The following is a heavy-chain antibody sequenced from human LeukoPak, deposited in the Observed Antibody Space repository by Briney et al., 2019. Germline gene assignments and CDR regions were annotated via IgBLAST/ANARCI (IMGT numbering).Heavy chain of an antibody. CDR1: GFTFGPYT. V-gene: IGHV3-48*04. D-gene: IGHD3-9*01. CDR2: ISSSSDTI. CDR3: AKDYDIHRY. Sequence: GGSLRLSCAASGFTFGPYTMNWVRQAPGKGLEWVSYISSSSDTIYYADSVKGRFTISRDNAKNSLYLQMNSLRVEDTAVYYCAKDYDIHRYWGQGTLVTVSS. J-gene: IGHJ4*02.